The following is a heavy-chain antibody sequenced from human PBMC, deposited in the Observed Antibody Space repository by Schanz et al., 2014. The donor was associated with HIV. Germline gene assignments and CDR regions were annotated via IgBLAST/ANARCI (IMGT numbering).Heavy chain of an antibody. CDR3: AKVATWDYYGMDV. CDR1: GFTFSDYY. V-gene: IGHV3-11*04. Sequence: QVHLEESGGGLVKPGGSLRLSCAASGFTFSDYYMSWIRQAPGKGLEWVSSISTGGSTIYYADSVKGRFTISRDNSKNTLYLQMNNLRVEDTAVYYCAKVATWDYYGMDVWGQGTTVTVSS. J-gene: IGHJ6*02. CDR2: ISTGGSTI.